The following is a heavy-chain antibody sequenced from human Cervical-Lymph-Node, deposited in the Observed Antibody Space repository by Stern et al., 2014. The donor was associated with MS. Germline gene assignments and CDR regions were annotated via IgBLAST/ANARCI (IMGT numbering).Heavy chain of an antibody. J-gene: IGHJ3*02. CDR1: GYTFTSYC. V-gene: IGHV1-18*04. Sequence: IQLVESGAEVKKPGASVKVSCKASGYTFTSYCISWVRQAPGQGLEWMGWISAYNGNTNDAKKLQALDTKTTYTSKSTAYMELRSLRSDDTAVYYCARGLLGSENAFYIWGQGTMVTVSS. CDR3: ARGLLGSENAFYI. CDR2: ISAYNGNT. D-gene: IGHD2-15*01.